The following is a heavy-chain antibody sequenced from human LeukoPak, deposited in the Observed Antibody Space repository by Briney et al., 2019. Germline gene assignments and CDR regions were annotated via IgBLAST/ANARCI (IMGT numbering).Heavy chain of an antibody. CDR3: AKDRSRRDGYNSLFFDY. Sequence: GGSLRLSCAASGFTLSRYGMHWVRQAPGKGLEWVAFIRYDGSNKYYADSVKGRFTISRDNSKNTLYLQMNSLRAEDTAVYYCAKDRSRRDGYNSLFFDYWGQGTLVTVSS. J-gene: IGHJ4*02. V-gene: IGHV3-30*02. CDR1: GFTLSRYG. CDR2: IRYDGSNK. D-gene: IGHD5-24*01.